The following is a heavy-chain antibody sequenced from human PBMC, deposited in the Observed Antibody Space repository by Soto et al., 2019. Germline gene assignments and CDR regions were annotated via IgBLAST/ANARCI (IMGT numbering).Heavy chain of an antibody. V-gene: IGHV4-4*02. D-gene: IGHD3-16*02. CDR1: GDSVSNGNW. J-gene: IGHJ4*02. CDR2: IHQSGDT. CDR3: ATRTSVFGIVTVY. Sequence: QVQLKESGPGLVTPWGTLSLTCAVSGDSVSNGNWWCWVRQPPGRGLEWVGEIHQSGDTNYNPSLKSRVTASADRSNNQYSLRLNSVTAADTAMYYCATRTSVFGIVTVYWGQGILVTVSS.